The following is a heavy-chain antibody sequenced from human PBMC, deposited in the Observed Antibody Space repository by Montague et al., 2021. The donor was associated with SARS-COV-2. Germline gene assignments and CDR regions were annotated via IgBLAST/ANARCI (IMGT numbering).Heavy chain of an antibody. CDR3: VRYSGWYYFDF. D-gene: IGHD6-19*01. Sequence: YNDYAVSVRGRLTVNPDASKNEFSLELNYVTPEDTAVYYCVRYSGWYYFDFWGQGTLVTVSS. V-gene: IGHV6-1*01. J-gene: IGHJ4*02. CDR2: YN.